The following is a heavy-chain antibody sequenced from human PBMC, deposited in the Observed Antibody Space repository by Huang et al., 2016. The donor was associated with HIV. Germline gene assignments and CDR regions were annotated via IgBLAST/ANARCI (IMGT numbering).Heavy chain of an antibody. CDR1: GFTFSRYG. V-gene: IGHV3-30*18. J-gene: IGHJ4*02. CDR2: ISYDGSKK. D-gene: IGHD6-13*01. CDR3: AKGGSAAAVLDY. Sequence: QVQLVESGGGVVQPGRSLRLSCAASGFTFSRYGMHWVRQAPGKGVEWVAVISYDGSKKFLADSVKGRFTISRDNSKNTLFLQMNSLRVEDTAVYYCAKGGSAAAVLDYWGQGTLVTASS.